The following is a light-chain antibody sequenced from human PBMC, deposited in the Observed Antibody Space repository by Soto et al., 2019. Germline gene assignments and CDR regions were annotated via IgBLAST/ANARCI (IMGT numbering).Light chain of an antibody. CDR1: QSIGTS. CDR3: QQSYSIPPA. CDR2: AAS. J-gene: IGKJ5*01. V-gene: IGKV1-39*01. Sequence: DIQMTQSPPSLSASVGDRVTINCRASQSIGTSLNWYQQKPGTAPKLLIYAASSLQSGVPSRFSGGGSGTDFTLTISSLQPEDFATYYCQQSYSIPPAFGQGTRLDIK.